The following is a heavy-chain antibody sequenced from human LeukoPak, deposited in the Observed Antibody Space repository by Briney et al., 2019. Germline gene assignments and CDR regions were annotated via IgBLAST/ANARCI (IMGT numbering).Heavy chain of an antibody. Sequence: SETLSLTCSVSGDSMEIDYWNWIRQPAGKGLEWIGRIYNSGSTNYSPSLKSRVTMSIDTSKSQFSLQLTSVTAADTAVYYCAKHRFGEPRFDNWGQGSLVSVSS. J-gene: IGHJ4*02. V-gene: IGHV4-4*07. CDR1: GDSMEIDY. D-gene: IGHD3-10*01. CDR3: AKHRFGEPRFDN. CDR2: IYNSGST.